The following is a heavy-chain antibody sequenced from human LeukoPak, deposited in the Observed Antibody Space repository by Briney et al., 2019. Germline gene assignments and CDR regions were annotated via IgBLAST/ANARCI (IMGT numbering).Heavy chain of an antibody. CDR1: GGSISSGDYY. D-gene: IGHD3-22*01. CDR3: ARAVGYYDSSGYSIDAFDI. V-gene: IGHV4-30-4*01. J-gene: IGHJ3*02. CDR2: IYYSGST. Sequence: SQTLSLTCTVSGGSISSGDYYWSWIRQPPGKGLEWIGYIYYSGSTYYNPSLKSRVTISVDRSKNQFSLKLSSVTAADTAVYYCARAVGYYDSSGYSIDAFDIWGQGTMVTVSS.